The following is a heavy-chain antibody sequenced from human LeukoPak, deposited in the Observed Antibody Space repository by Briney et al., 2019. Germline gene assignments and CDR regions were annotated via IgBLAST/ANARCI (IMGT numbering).Heavy chain of an antibody. CDR1: GGTFSSYA. CDR2: IIPIFGTA. V-gene: IGHV1-69*05. Sequence: GASVKVSCKASGGTFSSYAISWVRQAPGQGLEWMGGIIPIFGTANYAQKFQGRVNMTRDMSTSTVYMELSSLRSEDTAVYYCARDPPTDSSGYVFDPWGQGTLVTVSS. CDR3: ARDPPTDSSGYVFDP. D-gene: IGHD3-22*01. J-gene: IGHJ5*02.